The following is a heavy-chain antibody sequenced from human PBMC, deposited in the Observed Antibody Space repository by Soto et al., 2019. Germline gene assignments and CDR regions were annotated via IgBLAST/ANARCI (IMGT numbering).Heavy chain of an antibody. CDR3: AREWLRNVDY. V-gene: IGHV4-34*01. CDR2: INHRGST. J-gene: IGHJ4*02. Sequence: QVQLPQWGAGLLKPSETLSLTCAVYGGSFSDYYWSWIRQSPGKGLEWIGEINHRGSTNYNPSLKSRVTISVDTSKNQFSLKLSSVTAADTAVYYCAREWLRNVDYWGQGTLVTVSS. CDR1: GGSFSDYY. D-gene: IGHD5-12*01.